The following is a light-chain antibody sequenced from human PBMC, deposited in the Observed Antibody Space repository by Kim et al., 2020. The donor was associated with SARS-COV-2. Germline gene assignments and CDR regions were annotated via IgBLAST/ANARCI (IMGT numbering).Light chain of an antibody. CDR3: CSYAGSFTFFV. CDR2: DVS. Sequence: QSVTVSCTQTSSDVGVYIYVSWYQPHPGKAPKLIIYDVSKRPSGVPDRFSCSKSGNTASLTISGLQAEDEADYYCCSYAGSFTFFVFGTGTKVTVL. J-gene: IGLJ1*01. V-gene: IGLV2-11*03. CDR1: SSDVGVYIY.